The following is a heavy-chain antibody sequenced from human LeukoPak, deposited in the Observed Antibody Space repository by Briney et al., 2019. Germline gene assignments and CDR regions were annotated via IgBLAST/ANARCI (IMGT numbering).Heavy chain of an antibody. CDR3: AKDRTVGASYWFFDL. J-gene: IGHJ2*01. V-gene: IGHV3-23*01. CDR1: GVTLSNYA. D-gene: IGHD1-26*01. Sequence: PGGSLRLSCVASGVTLSNYAMSWARQAPGKGLEWVSGISSSGSGGNTYYADSVKGRFTISRDSSRNTLFLHMNTLRAEDTAIYYCAKDRTVGASYWFFDLWGRCTLVTCSS. CDR2: ISSSGSGGNT.